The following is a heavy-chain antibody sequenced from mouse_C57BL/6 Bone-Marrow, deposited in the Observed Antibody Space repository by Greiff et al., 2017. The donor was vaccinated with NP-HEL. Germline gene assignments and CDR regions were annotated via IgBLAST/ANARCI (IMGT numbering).Heavy chain of an antibody. CDR1: GFTFSDYG. Sequence: EVQVVESGGGLVKPGGSLKLSCAASGFTFSDYGMHWVRQAPEKGLEWVAYISSGSSTIYYADTVKGRFTISRDNAKNTLFLQMTSLRSEDTAMYYCATKYGNRAMDYWGQGTSVTVSS. J-gene: IGHJ4*01. D-gene: IGHD2-1*01. CDR2: ISSGSSTI. CDR3: ATKYGNRAMDY. V-gene: IGHV5-17*01.